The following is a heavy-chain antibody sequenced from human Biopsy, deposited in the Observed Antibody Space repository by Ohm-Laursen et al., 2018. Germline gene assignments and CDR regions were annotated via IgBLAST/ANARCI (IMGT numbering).Heavy chain of an antibody. V-gene: IGHV4-61*01. Sequence: GTLSLTCSVSGGSVSSGSYYWSWIRQPPGKGLEWIGYIYYSGSTNYNPSLKSRVTISVDTSRNQFSLKLSSVAAADTAVYYCAGRPWPNAFDIWGQGTMVTVSS. J-gene: IGHJ3*02. CDR3: AGRPWPNAFDI. D-gene: IGHD5-12*01. CDR2: IYYSGST. CDR1: GGSVSSGSYY.